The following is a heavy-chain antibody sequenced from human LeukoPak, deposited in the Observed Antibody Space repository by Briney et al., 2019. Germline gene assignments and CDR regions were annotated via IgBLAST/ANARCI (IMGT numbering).Heavy chain of an antibody. CDR2: INGDGSTT. D-gene: IGHD1-26*01. CDR3: ARELPFDY. CDR1: GFTFSIYW. J-gene: IGHJ4*02. Sequence: GGSLRLSCAASGFTFSIYWMHWVRQAPGKGLVWVSRINGDGSTTNYADSVKGRFSISRDNAEKTLYLQMNSLRVEDTAVYYCARELPFDYWGQGTLVTVSS. V-gene: IGHV3-74*01.